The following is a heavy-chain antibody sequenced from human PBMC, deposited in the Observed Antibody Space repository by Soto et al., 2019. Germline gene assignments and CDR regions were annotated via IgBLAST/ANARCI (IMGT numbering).Heavy chain of an antibody. J-gene: IGHJ6*03. V-gene: IGHV4-34*01. CDR2: INHSGST. CDR1: GGSFSSYY. CDR3: ARGNPYYYYMDV. Sequence: QVQLQQWGAGLLKPSETLSLTCAVYGGSFSSYYWSWIRQPPGKGLEWIGEINHSGSTNYNPSLKSRVTISVDTSKNQFSLKLSSVTAADTAVYYCARGNPYYYYMDVWGKGTTVTVSS.